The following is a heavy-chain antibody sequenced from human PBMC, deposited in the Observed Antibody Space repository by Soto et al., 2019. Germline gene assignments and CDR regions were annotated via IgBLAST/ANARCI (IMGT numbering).Heavy chain of an antibody. CDR3: ARLRGDGYTNDYYGMDV. D-gene: IGHD5-12*01. Sequence: AESRKIFSKVSGYSFTSYWIGWVRQMSGKGLEWMGIIYPGDSDTRYSPSFQGQVTLSADKSISTAYLQWSSLKASDTAMYYCARLRGDGYTNDYYGMDVWGQGTTVTVSS. CDR2: IYPGDSDT. J-gene: IGHJ6*02. V-gene: IGHV5-51*01. CDR1: GYSFTSYW.